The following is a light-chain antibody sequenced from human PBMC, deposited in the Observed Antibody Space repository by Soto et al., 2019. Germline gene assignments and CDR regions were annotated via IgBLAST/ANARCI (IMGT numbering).Light chain of an antibody. J-gene: IGKJ4*01. V-gene: IGKV1-39*01. CDR1: RAITNH. CDR3: QQNYITPLT. CDR2: AAS. Sequence: DVPLTQSPSPLSASVGDRVSISCRASRAITNHLNWYQQKPGKAPILLVYAASTLETGVPSRFSGSGSGTDFTLTIDSLQPEDVATYFCQQNYITPLTFGGGTKVEIK.